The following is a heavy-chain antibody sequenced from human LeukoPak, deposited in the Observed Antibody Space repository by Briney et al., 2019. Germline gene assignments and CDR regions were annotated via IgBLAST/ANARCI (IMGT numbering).Heavy chain of an antibody. D-gene: IGHD4-11*01. CDR3: ARHVTTVTTSWFDP. J-gene: IGHJ5*02. CDR1: GYRFTDYW. V-gene: IGHV5-51*01. Sequence: RGESLKISCKGSGYRFTDYWIGWVRQMPGKGLEWMGIIWPGDSNTRYSPSFQGHVTISADRSISTAYLQWNSLKASDTAMYYCARHVTTVTTSWFDPWGQGTLVTVSS. CDR2: IWPGDSNT.